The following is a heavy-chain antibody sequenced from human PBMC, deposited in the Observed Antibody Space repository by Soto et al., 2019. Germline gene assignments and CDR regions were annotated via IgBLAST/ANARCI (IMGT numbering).Heavy chain of an antibody. CDR1: GFTFSSYW. V-gene: IGHV3-74*01. CDR2: INSDGSTT. Sequence: EVQLVESGGGLVQPGGSLRLSCAASGFTFSSYWMHWVRQAPGKGLVWVSRINSDGSTTSYADSVKGRFTISRDNAKNTLYLQMNSLRAEDTAVYYCARVGIGVYHFDFWGQGTLVTVSS. J-gene: IGHJ4*02. D-gene: IGHD3-16*01. CDR3: ARVGIGVYHFDF.